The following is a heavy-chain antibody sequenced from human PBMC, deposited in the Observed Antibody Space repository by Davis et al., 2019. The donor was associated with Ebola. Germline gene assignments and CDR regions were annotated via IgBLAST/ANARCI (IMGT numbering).Heavy chain of an antibody. V-gene: IGHV3-66*01. CDR1: GFTFSSYA. CDR3: ATVSMGEPLAPFDY. CDR2: IFGGGTT. Sequence: PGGSLRLSCAASGFTFSSYAMSWARQAPGKGLEWVSVIFGGGTTYYADSVKGRFTISRDSSRETLYLQMNSLRVEDTAVYYCATVSMGEPLAPFDYWGQGTLVTVSS. D-gene: IGHD1-26*01. J-gene: IGHJ4*02.